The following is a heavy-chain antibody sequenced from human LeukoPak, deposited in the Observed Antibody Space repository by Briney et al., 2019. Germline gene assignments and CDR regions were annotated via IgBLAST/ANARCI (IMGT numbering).Heavy chain of an antibody. CDR2: NYHSEST. J-gene: IGHJ3*02. CDR3: ARSVAKTLGYCSSTSCYGLHAFDI. Sequence: SETLSLTCAVSGYSISSGYYWGWIRQPPGKGLEWIGTNYHSESTYYNPSLKSRVTISVDTSKNQFSLKLSSVTAADTAVYYCARSVAKTLGYCSSTSCYGLHAFDIWGQGTMVTVSS. V-gene: IGHV4-38-2*01. D-gene: IGHD2-2*01. CDR1: GYSISSGYY.